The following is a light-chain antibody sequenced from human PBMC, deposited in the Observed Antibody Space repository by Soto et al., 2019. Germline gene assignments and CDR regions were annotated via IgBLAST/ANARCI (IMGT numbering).Light chain of an antibody. CDR2: SDN. CDR1: SSNIGTNT. CDR3: AAWDVSLVV. J-gene: IGLJ2*01. V-gene: IGLV1-44*01. Sequence: QPVLTQPPSASGTPGQRVTISCSGSSSNIGTNTVIWYQQLPGAAPKLLIYSDNQRPSVVPDRFSGSKSGTSASLAISGLQSEDEADYYCAAWDVSLVVFGGGTKLTVL.